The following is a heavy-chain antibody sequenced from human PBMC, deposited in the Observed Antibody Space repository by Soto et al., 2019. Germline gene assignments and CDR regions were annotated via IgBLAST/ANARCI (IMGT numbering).Heavy chain of an antibody. D-gene: IGHD6-25*01. J-gene: IGHJ4*02. CDR1: SDSIAGENW. Sequence: QVQLQESGPGLVKPSETLSLTCTVSSDSIAGENWWSWVRQPPGMGLEWIGEIFHTGGTNYNPSLKSRVTMEVDKSKNQFSVKLISAAAADTAVYDCARVFSSGSGWMYYFDFWGQGTLVSVSS. CDR2: IFHTGGT. CDR3: ARVFSSGSGWMYYFDF. V-gene: IGHV4-4*02.